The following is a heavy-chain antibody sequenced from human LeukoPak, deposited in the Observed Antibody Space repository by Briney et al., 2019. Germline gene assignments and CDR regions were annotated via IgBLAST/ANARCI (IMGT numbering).Heavy chain of an antibody. CDR1: DYIFTVYN. V-gene: IGHV1-18*01. J-gene: IGHJ4*02. CDR3: ARTPEKHNDY. CDR2: FSVYTGHT. Sequence: ASVRVSCKASDYIFTVYNITWVRQAPGQGLEWMGRFSVYTGHTDFARNFQDRVTMTADTSTTTAYMELKSLRSDDTAVYYCARTPEKHNDYWGQGTLVTVSS. D-gene: IGHD2-15*01.